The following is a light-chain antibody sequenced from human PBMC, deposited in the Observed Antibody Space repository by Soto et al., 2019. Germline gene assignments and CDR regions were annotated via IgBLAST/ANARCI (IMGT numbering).Light chain of an antibody. CDR3: SSYTSSSSLVL. CDR2: EVS. CDR1: SSDVGGSTY. J-gene: IGLJ2*01. Sequence: QSALTQPASVSGSPGQSITISCTGTSSDVGGSTYVSWYQQHPGKAPKLMIYEVSNRPSGVSNRFSGSKSGNTASLTISGLQAEDEAAYYCSSYTSSSSLVLFGGGTKVTVL. V-gene: IGLV2-14*01.